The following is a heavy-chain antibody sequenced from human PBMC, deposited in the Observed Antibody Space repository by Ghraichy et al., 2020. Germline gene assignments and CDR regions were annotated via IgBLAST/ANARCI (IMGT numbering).Heavy chain of an antibody. CDR2: IKQDGSEK. CDR1: GFTFSSYW. CDR3: ARAVSSGWSDAFDI. Sequence: GESLRLSCAASGFTFSSYWMSWVRQAPGKGLEWVANIKQDGSEKYYVDSVKGRFTISRDNAKNSLYLQMNSLRAEDTAVYYCARAVSSGWSDAFDIWGQGIMVTVSS. V-gene: IGHV3-7*04. D-gene: IGHD6-19*01. J-gene: IGHJ3*02.